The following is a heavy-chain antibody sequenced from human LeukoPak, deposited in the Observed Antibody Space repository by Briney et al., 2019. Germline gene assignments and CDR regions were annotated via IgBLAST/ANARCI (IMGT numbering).Heavy chain of an antibody. CDR3: AREYTSTWFPCDY. V-gene: IGHV3-74*01. CDR2: INSDGSST. Sequence: GGSLRLSCAASGFTFSSHWMHWVRQAPGKGLVWVSRINSDGSSTSYADSVKGRFTISRDNAKNTLYLQMNSLRVEDTAVYYCAREYTSTWFPCDYWGQGTLVTVSS. CDR1: GFTFSSHW. J-gene: IGHJ4*02. D-gene: IGHD6-13*01.